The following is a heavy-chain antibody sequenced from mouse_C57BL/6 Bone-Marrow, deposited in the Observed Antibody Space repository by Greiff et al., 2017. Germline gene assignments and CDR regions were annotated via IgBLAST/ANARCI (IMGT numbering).Heavy chain of an antibody. CDR2: ILPGSGST. Sequence: QVQLQQSGAELMKPGASVKLSCKATGYTFPGYWIEWVKQRPGHGLEWIGEILPGSGSTNYNEKFKGKATFTADTSSNTAYMQLSSLTTEDSAIYYCASSFYDGYYLYAMDYWGQGTSVTVSS. CDR1: GYTFPGYW. V-gene: IGHV1-9*01. J-gene: IGHJ4*01. CDR3: ASSFYDGYYLYAMDY. D-gene: IGHD2-3*01.